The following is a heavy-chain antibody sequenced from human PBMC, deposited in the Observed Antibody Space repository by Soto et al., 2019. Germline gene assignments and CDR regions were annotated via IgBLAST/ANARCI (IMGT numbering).Heavy chain of an antibody. CDR3: AGGYCSSTSCYQSYYYYYGMDV. CDR2: ISAYNGNT. D-gene: IGHD2-2*03. Sequence: ASVKVSCKASGYTFTSYGISWVRQAPGQGLEWMGWISAYNGNTNYAQKLQGRVTMTTDTSTSTAYMELRSLRSDDTAVYYCAGGYCSSTSCYQSYYYYYGMDVWGQGTTVTVSS. CDR1: GYTFTSYG. J-gene: IGHJ6*02. V-gene: IGHV1-18*01.